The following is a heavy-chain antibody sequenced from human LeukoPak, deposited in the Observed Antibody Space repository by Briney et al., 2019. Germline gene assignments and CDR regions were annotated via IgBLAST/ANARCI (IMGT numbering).Heavy chain of an antibody. J-gene: IGHJ4*02. D-gene: IGHD3-22*01. CDR1: GYNFIDYY. CDR3: ARNFYFDSSGYYHY. V-gene: IGHV1-2*02. Sequence: ASVKVSCKSSGYNFIDYYMHWVRQAPGQAVEWMGWINPNSGGTNYAQKFQGRVTMTRDTSISTAYMELSRLRSDDTAVYYCARNFYFDSSGYYHYWGQGTLVTVSS. CDR2: INPNSGGT.